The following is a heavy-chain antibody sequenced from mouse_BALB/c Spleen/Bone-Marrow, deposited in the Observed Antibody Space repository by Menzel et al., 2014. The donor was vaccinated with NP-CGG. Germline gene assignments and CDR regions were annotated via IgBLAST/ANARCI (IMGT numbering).Heavy chain of an antibody. D-gene: IGHD1-1*01. Sequence: EVQLVESGGGLVKPGGSLKLSCAASGFTFSSYAMSWVRQTPVKRLEWVASISRGGTTYYPDSVKGRFTISRDNARNILCLQMSGLRSEDTAMYSGARNYYGTVAYWGQGTLVTVSA. CDR3: ARNYYGTVAY. CDR2: ISRGGTT. V-gene: IGHV5-6-5*01. J-gene: IGHJ3*01. CDR1: GFTFSSYA.